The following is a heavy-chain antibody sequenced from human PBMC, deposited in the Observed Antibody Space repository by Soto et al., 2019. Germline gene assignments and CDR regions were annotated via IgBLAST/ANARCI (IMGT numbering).Heavy chain of an antibody. J-gene: IGHJ4*02. CDR1: GFSLSNARMG. D-gene: IGHD3-10*01. CDR3: ARMVGLGSGSYDY. V-gene: IGHV2-26*01. Sequence: QVTLKESGPVLVKPTETLTLTCTVSGFSLSNARMGVSWIRQPPGKALEWLAHIFSNDEKSYSTSLKSRFNITNDTSKSQVLLTMTNIDTMDTATYYGARMVGLGSGSYDYWGQVTLVTVSS. CDR2: IFSNDEK.